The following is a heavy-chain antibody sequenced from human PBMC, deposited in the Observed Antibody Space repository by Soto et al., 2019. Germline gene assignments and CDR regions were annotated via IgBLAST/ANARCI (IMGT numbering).Heavy chain of an antibody. Sequence: EVQLVESGGDLVQPGGSLRLSCAASGFSVSSKYMSWVRQAPGKGLEWVSLIQSGGTTYYAGSVQGRLTISRDYSANTLFLQMNSLRCEDTAVYYCTRDDVHFNGDRYYGVPMDVWGKGTTVTVSA. CDR1: GFSVSSKY. CDR2: IQSGGTT. V-gene: IGHV3-66*01. D-gene: IGHD2-8*01. CDR3: TRDDVHFNGDRYYGVPMDV. J-gene: IGHJ6*04.